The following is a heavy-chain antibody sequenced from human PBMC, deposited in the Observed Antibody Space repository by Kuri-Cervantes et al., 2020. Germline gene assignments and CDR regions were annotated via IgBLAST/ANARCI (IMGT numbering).Heavy chain of an antibody. CDR3: ARDSTRGSGWYGWGNAKTYNWFDP. CDR2: IYTSGST. Sequence: SETLSLTCTVSGGSISSVSYYWSWIRQPAGKGLEWIGRIYTSGSTNYNPSLKSRVTISVDTSKNQFSLKLSSVTAADTAVYYCARDSTRGSGWYGWGNAKTYNWFDPWGQGTLVTVSS. CDR1: GGSISSVSYY. J-gene: IGHJ5*02. D-gene: IGHD6-19*01. V-gene: IGHV4-61*02.